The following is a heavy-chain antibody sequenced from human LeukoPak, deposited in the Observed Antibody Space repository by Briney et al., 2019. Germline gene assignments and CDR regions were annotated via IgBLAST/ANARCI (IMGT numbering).Heavy chain of an antibody. J-gene: IGHJ6*03. CDR3: ARLSRDGYNYYYYYYYMDV. V-gene: IGHV4-59*08. CDR2: IYYSGST. Sequence: SETLSLTCTVSGGSISNYYWSWIRQPPGKGLEWIGYIYYSGSTNYNPSLKSRVTISVDTSKNQFSLKLSSVTAADTAVYYCARLSRDGYNYYYYYYYMDVWGKGTTVTVSS. D-gene: IGHD5-24*01. CDR1: GGSISNYY.